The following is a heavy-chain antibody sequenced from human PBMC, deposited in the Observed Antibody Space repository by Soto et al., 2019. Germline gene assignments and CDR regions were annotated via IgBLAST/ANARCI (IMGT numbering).Heavy chain of an antibody. V-gene: IGHV3-72*01. CDR1: GFTFSDHY. D-gene: IGHD2-21*01. CDR2: IRNKVNSYTT. J-gene: IGHJ6*02. CDR3: ARHIPYHGKDV. Sequence: EVQLVESGGGLVQPGGSLRLSCAASGFTFSDHYMDWVRQAPGKGLEWVGRIRNKVNSYTTEYAASVKGRFTNSRDDSKNSLYLQMHSLKTEDTAVYYCARHIPYHGKDVWGQGTTVTVSS.